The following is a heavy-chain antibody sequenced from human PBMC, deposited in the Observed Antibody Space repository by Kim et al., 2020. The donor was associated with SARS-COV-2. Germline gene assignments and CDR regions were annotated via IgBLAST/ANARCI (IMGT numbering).Heavy chain of an antibody. D-gene: IGHD3-22*01. V-gene: IGHV3-30*03. Sequence: GGSLRLSCAASGFTFSSYGMHWVRQAPGKGLEWVAVISYDGSNKYYADSVKGRFTISRDNSKNTLYLQMNSLRDEDTAVYYCSPSMIGSYWGQGTLVPVS. CDR1: GFTFSSYG. CDR2: ISYDGSNK. J-gene: IGHJ4*02. CDR3: SPSMIGSY.